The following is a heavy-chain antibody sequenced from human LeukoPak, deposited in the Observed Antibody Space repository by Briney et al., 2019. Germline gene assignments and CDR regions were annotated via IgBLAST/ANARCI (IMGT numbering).Heavy chain of an antibody. CDR3: ARGWSSYSGFNWFDP. CDR2: IYHSGST. D-gene: IGHD1-26*01. V-gene: IGHV4-4*02. Sequence: SETLSLTCAVSGGSISSSNWWSWVRQPPGKGLEWIGEIYHSGSTNYNPSLKSRVTISVDKSKNQFSLKLSSVTAADTAVYYCARGWSSYSGFNWFDPWGQGTLVTVSS. J-gene: IGHJ5*02. CDR1: GGSISSSNW.